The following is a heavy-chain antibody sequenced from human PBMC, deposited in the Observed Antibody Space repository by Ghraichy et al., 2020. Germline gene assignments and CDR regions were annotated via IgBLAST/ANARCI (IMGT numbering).Heavy chain of an antibody. J-gene: IGHJ6*04. CDR1: GDSISSTSYL. CDR3: ARSRSGGIIITFGGIVARLDV. D-gene: IGHD3-16*02. CDR2: VYYGGTT. Sequence: PETLSLTCAVSGDSISSTSYLWGWIRQPPGQGLEWIGSVYYGGTTYYNPSLKSRVSISVDTSKNQFSLNLSSVTAADTAVYYWARSRSGGIIITFGGIVARLDVWGIGTTVTVSS. V-gene: IGHV4-39*01.